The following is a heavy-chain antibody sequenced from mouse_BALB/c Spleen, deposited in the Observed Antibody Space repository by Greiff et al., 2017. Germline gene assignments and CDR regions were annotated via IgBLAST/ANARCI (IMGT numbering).Heavy chain of an antibody. CDR2: INPGSGGT. J-gene: IGHJ3*01. CDR1: GYAFTNYL. D-gene: IGHD1-1*01. Sequence: QVQLQQSGAELVRPGTSVKVSCKASGYAFTNYLIEWVKQRPGQGLEWIGVINPGSGGTNYNEKFKGKATLTADKSSSTAYMQLSSLTSDDSAVYFCARYGYGSIWFAYWGQGTLVTVSA. CDR3: ARYGYGSIWFAY. V-gene: IGHV1-54*01.